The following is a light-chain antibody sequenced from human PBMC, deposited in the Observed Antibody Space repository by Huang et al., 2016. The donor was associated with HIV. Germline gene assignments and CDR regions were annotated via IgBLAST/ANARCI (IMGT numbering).Light chain of an antibody. Sequence: DIQMTQSPSSLSAPVGDRIIITCQASQDIADYLNCYRQKSGAAPNLLIHTASNLETGVPSRLRGSGSGTHFTFTITSLQPEDIGTYYCQQYKTVPITFGQGTRLDIK. CDR2: TAS. CDR3: QQYKTVPIT. J-gene: IGKJ5*01. V-gene: IGKV1-33*01. CDR1: QDIADY.